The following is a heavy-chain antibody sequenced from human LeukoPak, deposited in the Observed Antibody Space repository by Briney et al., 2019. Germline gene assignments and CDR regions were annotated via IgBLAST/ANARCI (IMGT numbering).Heavy chain of an antibody. Sequence: SETLSLTCTVSGGSISSYYWSWIRQPPGKGLEWIGEINHSGSTNYNPSLKSRVTISVDTSKNQFSLKLSSVTAADTAVYYCARDPGWDYSKSAFDIWGQGTMVTVSS. CDR2: INHSGST. V-gene: IGHV4-34*01. CDR3: ARDPGWDYSKSAFDI. J-gene: IGHJ3*02. D-gene: IGHD4-11*01. CDR1: GGSISSYY.